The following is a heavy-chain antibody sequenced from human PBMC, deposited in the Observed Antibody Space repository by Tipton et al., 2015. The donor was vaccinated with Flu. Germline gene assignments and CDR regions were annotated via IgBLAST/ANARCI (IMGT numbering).Heavy chain of an antibody. D-gene: IGHD3-22*01. Sequence: TLSLTCAVSGYSIRSGYYWDWIRQPPGKGLEWIGSIHQSGSTYYNPALKSRVTISVDTSKNQFSLKLSSVTAADTAVYYCAMYYYDSSSYYSQGWFDPWGQGTLVTVSS. CDR2: IHQSGST. CDR3: AMYYYDSSSYYSQGWFDP. CDR1: GYSIRSGYY. J-gene: IGHJ5*02. V-gene: IGHV4-38-2*01.